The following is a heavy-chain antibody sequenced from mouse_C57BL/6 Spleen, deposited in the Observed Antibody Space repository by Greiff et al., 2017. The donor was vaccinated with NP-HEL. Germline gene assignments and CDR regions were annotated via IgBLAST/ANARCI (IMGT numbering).Heavy chain of an antibody. CDR1: GFTFSSYC. V-gene: IGHV5-6*01. J-gene: IGHJ4*01. D-gene: IGHD6-1*01. Sequence: EVQVVESGGDLVKPGGSLKLSCAASGFTFSSYCMSWVRQTPDKRLALVATISSGGSYTSYPDSVTGRFTISRDNAKNTLYLQMSSLKSEDTAMYYCASLSERAMDYWGQGTSVTVSS. CDR2: ISSGGSYT. CDR3: ASLSERAMDY.